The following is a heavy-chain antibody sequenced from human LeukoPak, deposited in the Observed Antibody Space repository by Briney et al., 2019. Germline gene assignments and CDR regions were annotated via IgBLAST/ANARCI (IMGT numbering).Heavy chain of an antibody. D-gene: IGHD1-26*01. CDR3: ARDPYSGAYGNNYHYFMHV. J-gene: IGHJ6*03. CDR1: GFSFSSYN. Sequence: GGSLRLSCEAFGFSFSSYNMDWVRQTPGKGLEWISSITTSSSYTSYADSVKGRFTISRDNARNSLYLQMNSLTAEDTAVYYCARDPYSGAYGNNYHYFMHVWAKGPTLTVPS. CDR2: ITTSSSYT. V-gene: IGHV3-21*01.